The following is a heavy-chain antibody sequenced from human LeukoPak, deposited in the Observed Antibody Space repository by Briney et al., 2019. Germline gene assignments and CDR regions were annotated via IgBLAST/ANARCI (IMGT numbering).Heavy chain of an antibody. CDR2: INHSGST. Sequence: SETLSLTCAVYGGSFSGYYWSWIRQPPGKGLEWIGEINHSGSTNYNPSLKSRVTISVDTSMNQFSLKLSSVTAADTAVYYCARGRPVPVDYWGQGTLVTVSS. D-gene: IGHD4-17*01. V-gene: IGHV4-34*01. CDR1: GGSFSGYY. CDR3: ARGRPVPVDY. J-gene: IGHJ4*02.